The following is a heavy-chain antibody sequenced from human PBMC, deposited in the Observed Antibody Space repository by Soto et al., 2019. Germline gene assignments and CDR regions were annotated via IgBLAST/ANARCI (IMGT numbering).Heavy chain of an antibody. CDR1: GDSVKSSY. Sequence: QVQLQQSVALLVKPSETLSLTCSVSGDSVKSSYLAWIRQSPGRAPEWVGYVFDFGSTGYHPSLKGRLSISMDTSNNHVSLSLRSVTVADTGIYYCARLIEGYPPHNYFDPWGQGTLVTVSS. J-gene: IGHJ5*02. D-gene: IGHD2-15*01. CDR2: VFDFGST. CDR3: ARLIEGYPPHNYFDP. V-gene: IGHV4-59*02.